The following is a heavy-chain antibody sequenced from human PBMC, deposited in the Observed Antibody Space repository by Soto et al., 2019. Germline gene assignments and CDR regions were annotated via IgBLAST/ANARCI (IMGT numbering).Heavy chain of an antibody. CDR3: ARPLHNWNPTTSGYYYYYGMDV. CDR1: GGTFSSYA. Sequence: QVQLVQSGAEVKKPGSSVKVSCKASGGTFSSYAISWVRQAPGQGLEWMGGIIPIFGTANYAQKFQGRVTITADESTSTAYMELSSLRSEDTAVYYCARPLHNWNPTTSGYYYYYGMDVWGQGTTVTVSS. V-gene: IGHV1-69*01. D-gene: IGHD1-20*01. CDR2: IIPIFGTA. J-gene: IGHJ6*02.